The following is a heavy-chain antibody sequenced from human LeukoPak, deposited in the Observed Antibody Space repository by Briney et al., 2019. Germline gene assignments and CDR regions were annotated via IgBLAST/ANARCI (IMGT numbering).Heavy chain of an antibody. V-gene: IGHV1-18*01. CDR2: ISAYNGNT. J-gene: IGHJ4*02. Sequence: ASVKVSCKASGYTFTSTGICWVRQAPGQGLEWMGWISAYNGNTNYAQKLQGRVTMTTDTSTSTAYMELRSLRSDDTAVYYCARSGPTTEMYYFDYWGQGTLVTVSS. CDR1: GYTFTSTG. CDR3: ARSGPTTEMYYFDY. D-gene: IGHD1-26*01.